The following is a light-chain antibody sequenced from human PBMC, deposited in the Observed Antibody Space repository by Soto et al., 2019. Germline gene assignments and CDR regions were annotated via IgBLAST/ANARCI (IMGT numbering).Light chain of an antibody. J-gene: IGKJ1*01. CDR3: HQFYNSPWT. CDR2: WTS. V-gene: IGKV4-1*01. CDR1: QSVFHNTNSKNY. Sequence: DIVMTQSPDSLAVSPGDRATINCESSQSVFHNTNSKNYISWFQKRPGQPPKLLIFWTSIRDSGVPDRFRGSGSGTHFTLTIDNRQPEDVAIYYCHQFYNSPWTFGQGTRLEIK.